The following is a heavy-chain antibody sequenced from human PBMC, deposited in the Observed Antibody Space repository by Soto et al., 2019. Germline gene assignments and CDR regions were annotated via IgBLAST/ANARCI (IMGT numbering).Heavy chain of an antibody. CDR2: IYYSGST. D-gene: IGHD6-13*01. CDR1: GGSISSGDYY. Sequence: PSETLSLTCTVSGGSISSGDYYWSWIRQPPGKGLEWIGYIYYSGSTYYNPSLKSRVTISVDTSKNQFSLKLSSVTAADTAVYYCARERESIAAAGTFWFDPWGQGTLVTVSS. CDR3: ARERESIAAAGTFWFDP. V-gene: IGHV4-30-4*01. J-gene: IGHJ5*02.